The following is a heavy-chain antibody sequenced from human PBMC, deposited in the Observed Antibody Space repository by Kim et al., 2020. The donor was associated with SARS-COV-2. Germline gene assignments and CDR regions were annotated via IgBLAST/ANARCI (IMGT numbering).Heavy chain of an antibody. V-gene: IGHV1-69*04. Sequence: SVKVSCKASGGTFSSYAISWVRQAPGQGLEWMGRIIPILGIANYAQKFQGRVTITADKSTSTAYMEVSSLRSEDTAGYYCARSMDKGVVDVSAGAFDIW. D-gene: IGHD2-8*02. CDR2: IIPILGIA. CDR3: ARSMDKGVVDVSAGAFDI. J-gene: IGHJ3*02. CDR1: GGTFSSYA.